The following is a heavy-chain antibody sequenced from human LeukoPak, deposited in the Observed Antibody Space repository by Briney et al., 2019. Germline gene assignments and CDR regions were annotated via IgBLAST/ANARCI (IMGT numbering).Heavy chain of an antibody. CDR1: GGSFSGYY. CDR2: INHSGST. V-gene: IGHV4-34*01. J-gene: IGHJ4*02. D-gene: IGHD4-17*01. Sequence: ASETLSLTCAVYGGSFSGYYWSWIRQPPGKGLEWIGEINHSGSTNYNPSLKSRVTISVDTSKNQFSLKLSSVTAADTAVYYCARGGDAVDHWGQGTLVTVSS. CDR3: ARGGDAVDH.